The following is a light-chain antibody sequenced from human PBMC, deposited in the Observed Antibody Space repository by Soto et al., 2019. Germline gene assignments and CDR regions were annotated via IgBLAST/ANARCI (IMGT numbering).Light chain of an antibody. J-gene: IGLJ2*01. CDR1: SSDFASYNF. CDR3: SSYTTASPLII. Sequence: QSALTQPASVSGSPGQSITISCTGTSSDFASYNFVSWYQHYPGKAPKLIIYEVSNRPSGVSNRFSGSKSGNTASLTISGLQAEDEADYYCSSYTTASPLIIFGGGTKLTV. V-gene: IGLV2-14*01. CDR2: EVS.